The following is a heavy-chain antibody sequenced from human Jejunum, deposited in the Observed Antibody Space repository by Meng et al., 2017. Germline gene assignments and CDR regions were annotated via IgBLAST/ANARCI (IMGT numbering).Heavy chain of an antibody. D-gene: IGHD2-21*02. J-gene: IGHJ4*02. CDR1: GGSFSVFY. CDR3: ARHDERAFTVTAFES. V-gene: IGHV4-34*02. Sequence: QVQLQQWGAGLVKPSETLSLTCAVSGGSFSVFYWNWIRQSPEKGLEWIGEINPVGFTHYNPSLKSRVTISRDTSKNQFSLQLTSLTATDTAVYYCARHDERAFTVTAFESWGQGVLVTVSS. CDR2: INPVGFT.